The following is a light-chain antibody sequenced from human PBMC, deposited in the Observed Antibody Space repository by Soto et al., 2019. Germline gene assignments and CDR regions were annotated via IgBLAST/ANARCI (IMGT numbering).Light chain of an antibody. J-gene: IGKJ1*01. Sequence: EIEMTQSQATRAGSPWQRLGLXGRASQSVSARLAWYQQKPGKAPKLLIYGASNWESGIPSRFSGSGSGTEFTLTISRLQPEDFAVYYCQQYNTFRTFGQGTKVDIK. CDR1: QSVSAR. V-gene: IGKV3-15*01. CDR2: GAS. CDR3: QQYNTFRT.